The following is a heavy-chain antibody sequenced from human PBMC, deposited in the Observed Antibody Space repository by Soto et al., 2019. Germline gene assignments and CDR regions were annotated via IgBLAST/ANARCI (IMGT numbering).Heavy chain of an antibody. J-gene: IGHJ6*02. CDR1: GFTLSNYG. V-gene: IGHV3-33*01. CDR3: ASDLVGASDSYGLDV. D-gene: IGHD1-26*01. Sequence: GGSLRLSCAASGFTLSNYGMHWVRQVPAKGLGWVATIWKDGNNKYYADSVRGRFIIYRDNSKNRLYLQMNSLRAEDTAVYYCASDLVGASDSYGLDVWGQGTPVTVSS. CDR2: IWKDGNNK.